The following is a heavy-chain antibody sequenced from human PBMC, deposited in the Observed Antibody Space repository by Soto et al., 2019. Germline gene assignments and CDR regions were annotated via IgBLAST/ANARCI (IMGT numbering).Heavy chain of an antibody. CDR3: ARGVYFHYTGHLYGMDV. J-gene: IGHJ6*02. CDR2: IWIDGSNK. D-gene: IGHD2-8*02. V-gene: IGHV3-33*01. CDR1: GFSFKNFA. Sequence: GGSLRLSCAASGFSFKNFAFHWVRQAPGKGLEWVSIIWIDGSNKNYAQSVKGRFTIPRDDSKNTLSLQMKSLRAEDTAVYYCARGVYFHYTGHLYGMDVWGQGTTVTVYS.